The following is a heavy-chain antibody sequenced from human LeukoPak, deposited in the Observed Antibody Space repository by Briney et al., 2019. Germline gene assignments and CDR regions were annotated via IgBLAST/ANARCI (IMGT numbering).Heavy chain of an antibody. D-gene: IGHD5-18*01. CDR3: ARLGYSYAKDWFDP. J-gene: IGHJ5*02. CDR2: IYYSGST. Sequence: SQTLSLTCTVSGGSISSGDYYWSWIRQPPGKGLEWIGYIYYSGSTYYNPSLKSRVTISVDTSKNQFSLKLSSVTAADTAVYYCARLGYSYAKDWFDPWGQGTLVTVSS. V-gene: IGHV4-30-4*01. CDR1: GGSISSGDYY.